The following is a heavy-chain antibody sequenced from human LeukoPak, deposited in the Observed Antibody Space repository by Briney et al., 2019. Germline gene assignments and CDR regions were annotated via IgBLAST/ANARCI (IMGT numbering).Heavy chain of an antibody. CDR3: ARIGYSSSSFDY. V-gene: IGHV3-7*01. CDR1: GFNFNKYL. D-gene: IGHD6-6*01. J-gene: IGHJ4*02. CDR2: IKEDGTTK. Sequence: GGVPRLSRAAPGFNFNKYLKSWVRQAPREGGEGGANIKEDGTTKYYVDSVKGRFTISRDNAKNSVYLQMDSLRAEDMAVYYCARIGYSSSSFDYWGQGTLVTVSS.